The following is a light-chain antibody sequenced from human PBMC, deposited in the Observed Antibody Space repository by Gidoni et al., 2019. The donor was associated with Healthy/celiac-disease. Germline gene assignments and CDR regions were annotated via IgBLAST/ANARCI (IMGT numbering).Light chain of an antibody. Sequence: DIVMTQSPDSLAVSLGERATINCKSSQSVLYSSNNKNYLAWYQQKPGQPPKLLIYWASTRESGVPDRFSGSGSGTDFILTISSLQAEDVAVYYCQQYYSTPLTFGRXTRLEIK. J-gene: IGKJ5*01. CDR1: QSVLYSSNNKNY. V-gene: IGKV4-1*01. CDR2: WAS. CDR3: QQYYSTPLT.